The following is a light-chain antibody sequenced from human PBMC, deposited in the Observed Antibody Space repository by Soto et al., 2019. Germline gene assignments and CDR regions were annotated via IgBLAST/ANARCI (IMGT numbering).Light chain of an antibody. CDR2: DAS. V-gene: IGKV3-11*01. J-gene: IGKJ5*01. CDR1: QSVGNS. CDR3: QQRDNWPPIA. Sequence: IVFTQSPATLSLSPGERATLSCRASQSVGNSLAWYQQKPGQAPRLLISDASNRATGIPARFSGSVSGTDFTLTISSLEPEDFAVYYCQQRDNWPPIAFGQGTRLEIK.